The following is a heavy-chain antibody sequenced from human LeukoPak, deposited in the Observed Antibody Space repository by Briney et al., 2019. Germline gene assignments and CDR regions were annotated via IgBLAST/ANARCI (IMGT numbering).Heavy chain of an antibody. CDR3: ARDGGYSNYEGLTDY. D-gene: IGHD4-11*01. Sequence: ASVKVSCKASGYTFTSYGISWVRQAPGQGLEWMGWICAYNGNTNYAQKLQGRVTMTTDTSTSTAYMELRSLRSDDTAVYYCARDGGYSNYEGLTDYWGQGTLVTVSP. V-gene: IGHV1-18*01. CDR2: ICAYNGNT. J-gene: IGHJ4*02. CDR1: GYTFTSYG.